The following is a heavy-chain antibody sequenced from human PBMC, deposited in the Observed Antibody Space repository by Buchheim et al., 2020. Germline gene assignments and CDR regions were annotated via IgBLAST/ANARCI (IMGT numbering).Heavy chain of an antibody. D-gene: IGHD3-22*01. V-gene: IGHV3-30-3*01. CDR2: ISYDGSNK. CDR1: GFTFSSYA. Sequence: QVQLVESGGGVVQPGRSLRLSCAASGFTFSSYAMHWVRQAPGKGLEWVAVISYDGSNKYYADSVKGRFTISRENSKKPLYLQMNSLRAEDTAVYYCARGPYYYDSSGYYGWYFDYWGQGTL. J-gene: IGHJ4*02. CDR3: ARGPYYYDSSGYYGWYFDY.